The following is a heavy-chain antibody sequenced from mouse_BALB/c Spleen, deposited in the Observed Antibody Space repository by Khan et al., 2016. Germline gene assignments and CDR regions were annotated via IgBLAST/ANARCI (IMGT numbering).Heavy chain of an antibody. V-gene: IGHV9-3-1*01. CDR3: ARPYYGSSYFDS. D-gene: IGHD1-1*01. Sequence: QIQLVQSGPELKKPGETVKISCKASGYTFTNYGMNWVKQAPGKGLKWMGWINTYTGEPTYADDFKGRFAFSLETSASTAYLQINNLKNEDTATYFCARPYYGSSYFDSWGQGTTLTVSS. CDR2: INTYTGEP. J-gene: IGHJ2*01. CDR1: GYTFTNYG.